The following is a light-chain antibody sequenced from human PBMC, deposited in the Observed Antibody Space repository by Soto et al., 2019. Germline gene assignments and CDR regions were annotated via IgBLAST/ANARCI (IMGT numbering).Light chain of an antibody. V-gene: IGKV3-20*01. CDR1: RSVSSNY. CDR2: GAS. Sequence: ENVLTQSPVTLSLSPWGRATLSCRASRSVSSNYLAWYQQRSGQAPRLVIYGASSRASAVPDRFSGTGSGTEFTLTISSLKSEDYAVYYCQQYKSWPPITFGQGTRLEIK. J-gene: IGKJ5*01. CDR3: QQYKSWPPIT.